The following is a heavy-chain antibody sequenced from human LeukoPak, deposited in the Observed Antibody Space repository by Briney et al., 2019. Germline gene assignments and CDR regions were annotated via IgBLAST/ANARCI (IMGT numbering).Heavy chain of an antibody. CDR1: GYTFTGYY. V-gene: IGHV1-2*04. J-gene: IGHJ4*02. D-gene: IGHD2-2*01. CDR3: ARFLLYCSSTSCRDY. CDR2: INPNSGGT. Sequence: ASVKVSCKASGYTFTGYYMHWVRQAPGQGLEWMGWINPNSGGTNYAQKFQGWVTMTRDTSISTAYMELSRLRSDDTAVYYCARFLLYCSSTSCRDYWGQGTLVTVSS.